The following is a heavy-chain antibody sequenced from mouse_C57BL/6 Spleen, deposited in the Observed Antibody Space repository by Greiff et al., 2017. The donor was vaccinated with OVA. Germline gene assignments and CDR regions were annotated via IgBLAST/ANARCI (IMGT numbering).Heavy chain of an antibody. D-gene: IGHD3-1*01. CDR1: GYAFSGSG. CDR2: IYLGNGDT. Sequence: QVQLQQSGAELVRPGASVKISCKASGYAFSGSGMNWVKQRPGQGLEWIGRIYLGNGDTKYNGKFKGKATLTADTSSSTAYMQLSSLTSEDSAVFFLPRAGLGDYWGQGTTLTVSS. V-gene: IGHV1-82*01. CDR3: PRAGLGDY. J-gene: IGHJ2*01.